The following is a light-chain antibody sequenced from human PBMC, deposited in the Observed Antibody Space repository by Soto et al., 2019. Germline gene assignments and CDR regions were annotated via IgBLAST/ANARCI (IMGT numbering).Light chain of an antibody. Sequence: DIQLTQSPSSLSASVGDRVTITCRASQSISTSLNWYQQKPGKAPNLLIFTSSNLESGVPSRFSGSGSGTDFTPTISSLQPEDFATYFCQQGYSRPRTFGQGTKVEIK. J-gene: IGKJ1*01. CDR1: QSISTS. CDR2: TSS. V-gene: IGKV1-39*01. CDR3: QQGYSRPRT.